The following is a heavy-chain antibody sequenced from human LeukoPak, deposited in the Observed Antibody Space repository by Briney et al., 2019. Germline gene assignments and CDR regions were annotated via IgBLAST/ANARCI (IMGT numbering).Heavy chain of an antibody. CDR2: IYYSGGT. J-gene: IGHJ3*02. V-gene: IGHV4-59*08. Sequence: SETLSLTCTVSGDSISSYYWTWIRQPPGKGLEWIGYIYYSGGTDYNPSLKSRVTISVDTSKNQFSLKLRPVTAADTAVYYCARHVTISGPYDASDIWGQGTMVTVSP. CDR3: ARHVTISGPYDASDI. D-gene: IGHD5-24*01. CDR1: GDSISSYY.